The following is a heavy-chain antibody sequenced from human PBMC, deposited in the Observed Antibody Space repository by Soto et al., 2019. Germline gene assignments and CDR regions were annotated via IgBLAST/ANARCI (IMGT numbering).Heavy chain of an antibody. CDR3: AKDLRVTRNYYYYMDV. CDR1: GFTFSSYA. D-gene: IGHD2-21*02. Sequence: GGSLRLSCAASGFTFSSYAMSWVRQAPGKGLEWVSAISGSGGSTYYADSVKGRFTISRDNSKNTLYLQMNSLRAEDTAVYYCAKDLRVTRNYYYYMDVWGKGTTVTVSS. CDR2: ISGSGGST. J-gene: IGHJ6*03. V-gene: IGHV3-23*01.